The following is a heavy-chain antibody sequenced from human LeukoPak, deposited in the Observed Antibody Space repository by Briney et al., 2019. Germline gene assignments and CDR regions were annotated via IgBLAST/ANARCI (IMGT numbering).Heavy chain of an antibody. CDR1: GASISSDY. CDR2: IYSSETT. Sequence: TPSETLSLTCSVSGASISSDYWSWIRQPPGKGLEWIGNIYSSETTKYNPSLRSRATISGDTSKNQFSLKLSSVTAADTAVYYCARHFPYCGGDCHYYYMDVWGKGTTVTVSS. V-gene: IGHV4-4*09. J-gene: IGHJ6*03. CDR3: ARHFPYCGGDCHYYYMDV. D-gene: IGHD2-21*02.